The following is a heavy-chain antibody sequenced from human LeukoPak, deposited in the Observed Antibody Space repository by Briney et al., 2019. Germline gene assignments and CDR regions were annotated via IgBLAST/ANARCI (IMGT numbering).Heavy chain of an antibody. CDR2: IYYTAST. D-gene: IGHD1-14*01. V-gene: IGHV4-39*01. J-gene: IGHJ3*02. Sequence: SETLSLTCTVSGGSISSSSYYWGWIRQPPGKGLEWIGSIYYTASTYYNPSLKSRVTISVDTSKNQFSLKLSSVTAADTTVYYCARQVHLSGYDFDIWGQGTMVTVSS. CDR1: GGSISSSSYY. CDR3: ARQVHLSGYDFDI.